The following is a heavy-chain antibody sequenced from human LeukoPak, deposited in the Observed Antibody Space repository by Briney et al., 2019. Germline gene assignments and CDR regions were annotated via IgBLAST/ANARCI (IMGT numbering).Heavy chain of an antibody. D-gene: IGHD3-10*01. CDR2: NGSST. Sequence: PRGSLRLSCAASGITFNSYWMHLLRPDPGNGLGWTSRNGSSTPYEDSEPGRFTISRDNAKNSLYLQMDSLRAEDTAVFFFKQKTAYEITKRGNWFDPWGQGTLVTVSS. V-gene: IGHV3-74*01. CDR3: KQKTAYEITKRGNWFDP. J-gene: IGHJ5*02. CDR1: GITFNSYW.